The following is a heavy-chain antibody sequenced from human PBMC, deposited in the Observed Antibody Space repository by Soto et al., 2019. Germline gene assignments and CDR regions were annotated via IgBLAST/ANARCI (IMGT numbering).Heavy chain of an antibody. CDR3: TSPQVYYGMDV. Sequence: EVQLVESGGGLVQPGGSLKLSCAASGFTFSGSAVHWVRQASGKGLEWVGRIRSKPNNDATAYAASVPGRFTIFRDDLKNTAYLQMNSLKTEDTAVYYCTSPQVYYGMDVWGQGTTVTVSS. V-gene: IGHV3-73*02. CDR1: GFTFSGSA. J-gene: IGHJ6*02. CDR2: IRSKPNNDAT.